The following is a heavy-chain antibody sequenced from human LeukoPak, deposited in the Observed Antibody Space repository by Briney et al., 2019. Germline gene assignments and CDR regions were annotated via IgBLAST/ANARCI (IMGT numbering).Heavy chain of an antibody. CDR1: GFTFSSYA. CDR2: ISYDGPNK. J-gene: IGHJ4*02. Sequence: GGSLRLSCAASGFTFSSYAMHWVRQAPGKGLEWVAGISYDGPNKYYADFAKGRFTVSRDNSKNTLYLQMNSLRPEDRAVYYCAKGMVPYGSGSLFDYWGQGTLVTVSS. CDR3: AKGMVPYGSGSLFDY. D-gene: IGHD3-10*01. V-gene: IGHV3-30*04.